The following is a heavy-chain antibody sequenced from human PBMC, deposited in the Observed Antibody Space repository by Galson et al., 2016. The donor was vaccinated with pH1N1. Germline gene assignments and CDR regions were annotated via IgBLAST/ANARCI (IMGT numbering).Heavy chain of an antibody. CDR2: IFYTGNT. CDR3: ARVNYGWLDN. V-gene: IGHV4-59*08. J-gene: IGHJ4*02. Sequence: SETLSLTCRVSGDSISQYYWTWIRQPPGEGLEWIGYIFYTGNTNYNPSLKSRVTISLDTSKNQFSLRLTSVTAADTALYYCARVNYGWLDNWCQGSLVTVSS. CDR1: GDSISQYY. D-gene: IGHD3-16*01.